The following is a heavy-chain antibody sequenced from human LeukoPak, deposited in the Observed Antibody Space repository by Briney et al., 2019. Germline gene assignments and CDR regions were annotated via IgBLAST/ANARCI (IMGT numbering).Heavy chain of an antibody. J-gene: IGHJ3*02. V-gene: IGHV4-30-4*08. CDR3: ASSRRYYYGSSGYYAFDI. Sequence: PSETLSLTCTVSGGSISSGDYYWSWIRQPPGKGLEWIGYIYYSGSTYYNPSLKSRVTISVDTSKIHFSLKLSSVTAADTALYYCASSRRYYYGSSGYYAFDIWGQGTMVTVSS. CDR2: IYYSGST. D-gene: IGHD3-22*01. CDR1: GGSISSGDYY.